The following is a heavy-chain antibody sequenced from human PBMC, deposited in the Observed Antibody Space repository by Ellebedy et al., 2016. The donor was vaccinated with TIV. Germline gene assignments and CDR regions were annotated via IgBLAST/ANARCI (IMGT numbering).Heavy chain of an antibody. Sequence: SVKVSXXASGGTFSSYAISWVRQAPGQGLEWMGGIIPIFGTANYAQKFQGRVTITADESTSTAYMELSSLRSEDTAVYYCAPSIRGLYYYGMDVWGQGTTVTVSS. D-gene: IGHD3-10*01. CDR1: GGTFSSYA. V-gene: IGHV1-69*13. CDR3: APSIRGLYYYGMDV. J-gene: IGHJ6*02. CDR2: IIPIFGTA.